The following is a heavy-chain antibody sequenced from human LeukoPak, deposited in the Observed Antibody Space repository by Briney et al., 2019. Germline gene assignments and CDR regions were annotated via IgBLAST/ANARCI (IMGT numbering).Heavy chain of an antibody. Sequence: GGSLRLSCAASGFTFSSYWMHWVRQVPGKGLVWVARINPGGSSITYADSVKGRFTISRDNAKNTLYLQMDSLRAEDTDVYYCARSNQADDYWGQGTLVTVSS. CDR1: GFTFSSYW. V-gene: IGHV3-74*01. CDR2: INPGGSSI. J-gene: IGHJ4*02. D-gene: IGHD1-14*01. CDR3: ARSNQADDY.